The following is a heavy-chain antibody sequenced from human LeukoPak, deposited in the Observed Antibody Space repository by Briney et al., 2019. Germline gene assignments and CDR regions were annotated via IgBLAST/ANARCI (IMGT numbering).Heavy chain of an antibody. CDR3: ARGAYDYYDSSGRIDY. V-gene: IGHV3-21*01. Sequence: KAGGSLRLSCAASGFTFSSYSMNWVRQAPGKGLEWVSSISSSSSYIYYADSVKGRFTISRDNAKNSLYLQMNSLRAEDTAVYYCARGAYDYYDSSGRIDYWGQGTLVTVSS. J-gene: IGHJ4*02. CDR2: ISSSSSYI. CDR1: GFTFSSYS. D-gene: IGHD3-22*01.